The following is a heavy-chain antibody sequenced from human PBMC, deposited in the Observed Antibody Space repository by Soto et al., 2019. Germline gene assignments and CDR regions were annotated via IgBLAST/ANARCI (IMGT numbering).Heavy chain of an antibody. Sequence: QVQLVQSGAEVKKPGSSVKVSCKASGGTFSSYAISWVRQAPGQGLEWMGGINAGNGNTKYSQKFQGRVTITRDTSASTAYMELSSLRSEDTAVYYCARDKDYYDSSGYYTPHAFDIWGQGTMVTVSS. CDR2: INAGNGNT. V-gene: IGHV1-3*01. D-gene: IGHD3-22*01. CDR3: ARDKDYYDSSGYYTPHAFDI. CDR1: GGTFSSYA. J-gene: IGHJ3*02.